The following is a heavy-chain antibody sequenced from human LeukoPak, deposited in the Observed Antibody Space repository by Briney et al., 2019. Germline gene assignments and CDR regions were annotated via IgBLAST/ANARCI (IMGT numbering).Heavy chain of an antibody. CDR2: IYTSGST. CDR3: ARGGLWFGESNHEPDWFDP. CDR1: GVSISSGSYY. J-gene: IGHJ5*02. Sequence: SQTLSLTCTVSGVSISSGSYYWSWIRQPAGKGLEWIGRIYTSGSTNYNPSLKSRVTISVDTSKNQFSLKLSSVTAADTAVYYCARGGLWFGESNHEPDWFDPWGQGTLVTVSS. D-gene: IGHD3-10*01. V-gene: IGHV4-61*02.